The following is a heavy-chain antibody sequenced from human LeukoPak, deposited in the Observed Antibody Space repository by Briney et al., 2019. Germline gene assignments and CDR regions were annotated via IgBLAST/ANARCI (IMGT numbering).Heavy chain of an antibody. CDR2: IHYSGNT. Sequence: SETLSLTCTVSGSSISSSSYFWGWIRQPPGKGLEWIGSIHYSGNTYYNPSLKSRVIISVDTSKNQFSLNLGSVTAADTAVYYCARGSPYSYWGQGTLVTVSS. CDR1: GSSISSSSYF. V-gene: IGHV4-39*07. CDR3: ARGSPYSY. J-gene: IGHJ4*02. D-gene: IGHD2-15*01.